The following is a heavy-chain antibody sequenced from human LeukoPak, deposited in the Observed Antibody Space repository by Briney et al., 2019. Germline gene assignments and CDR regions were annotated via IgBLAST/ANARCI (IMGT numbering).Heavy chain of an antibody. J-gene: IGHJ5*02. V-gene: IGHV4-34*01. D-gene: IGHD3-3*01. Sequence: SSETLSLTCAVYGGSFSGYYWSWIRQPPGKGLEWIGEINHSGSTNYNPSLKSRVTISVDTSKNQFSLKLSSVTAADTAVYYCARGRAYYDFWSGYYLGVWFDPWGQGTLVTVSS. CDR3: ARGRAYYDFWSGYYLGVWFDP. CDR2: INHSGST. CDR1: GGSFSGYY.